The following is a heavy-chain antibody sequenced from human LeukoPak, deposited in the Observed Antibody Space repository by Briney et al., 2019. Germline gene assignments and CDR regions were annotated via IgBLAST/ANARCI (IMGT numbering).Heavy chain of an antibody. J-gene: IGHJ4*02. Sequence: GGSLRLSCGVSGFTFSSYGMHWVRQAPGKGLEWVAYIRYDGSNRHYADSVKGRFTISRDNSKNTLYLQMNSLRVEDTAVYYCARTAMVMDYFDYWGQGTLVTVSS. CDR2: IRYDGSNR. D-gene: IGHD5-18*01. CDR3: ARTAMVMDYFDY. V-gene: IGHV3-30*02. CDR1: GFTFSSYG.